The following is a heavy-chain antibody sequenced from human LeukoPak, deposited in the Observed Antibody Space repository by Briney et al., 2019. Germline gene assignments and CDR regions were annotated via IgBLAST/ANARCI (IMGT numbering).Heavy chain of an antibody. V-gene: IGHV3-48*03. D-gene: IGHD2-2*01. CDR1: GFTFSSYE. CDR3: AGGVAVSVVPAPDY. CDR2: ISSSGSTI. Sequence: GGSLRLSCAASGFTFSSYEMNWVRQAPGKGLEWVSYISSSGSTIYYADSVKGRFTISRDNAKNSLYLQMNSLRAEDTAVYYCAGGVAVSVVPAPDYWGQGTLVTVSP. J-gene: IGHJ4*02.